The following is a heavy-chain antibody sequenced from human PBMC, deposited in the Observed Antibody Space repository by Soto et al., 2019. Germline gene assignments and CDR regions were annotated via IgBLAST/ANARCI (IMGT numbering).Heavy chain of an antibody. CDR1: GFTFSSYS. J-gene: IGHJ4*02. V-gene: IGHV3-48*01. CDR2: ISSATTTI. Sequence: EVQLVESGGGLVQPGGSLRLSCAASGFTFSSYSMNWVRQAPGKGLEWVSYISSATTTIYYADSVKGGFTISIDNAKNSLYLQMNSLRADDTAVYYCARGIAAAGPKLDYWGQGTLVTVSS. CDR3: ARGIAAAGPKLDY. D-gene: IGHD6-13*01.